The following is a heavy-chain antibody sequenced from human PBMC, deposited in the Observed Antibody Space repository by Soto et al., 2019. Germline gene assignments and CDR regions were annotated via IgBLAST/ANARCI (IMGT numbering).Heavy chain of an antibody. D-gene: IGHD4-4*01. Sequence: GGSLRLSCAASGFTFNKYAMAWVRQAPGKGLEWVSSISGRGDTTYYADSVKGRFTISRDSSKNTLFLHMSSLTAEDTAVYRCAKDSVNLILAVTSGFDSWGQGTLVTVSS. CDR2: ISGRGDTT. J-gene: IGHJ4*02. V-gene: IGHV3-23*01. CDR3: AKDSVNLILAVTSGFDS. CDR1: GFTFNKYA.